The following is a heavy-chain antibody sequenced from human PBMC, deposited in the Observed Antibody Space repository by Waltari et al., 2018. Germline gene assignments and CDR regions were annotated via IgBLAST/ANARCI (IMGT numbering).Heavy chain of an antibody. V-gene: IGHV3-30*02. J-gene: IGHJ3*01. D-gene: IGHD6-13*01. CDR1: GFTFSSYG. Sequence: QVQLVESGGGVVQPGGSLRLSCAASGFTFSSYGMHWVRQAPGKGLEWVAFIRYDGSNKYYADSVKGRFTISRDNSKNTLYLQMNSLRAEDTAVYYCAKDYSRRAAVGVWGQGTMVTVSS. CDR3: AKDYSRRAAVGV. CDR2: IRYDGSNK.